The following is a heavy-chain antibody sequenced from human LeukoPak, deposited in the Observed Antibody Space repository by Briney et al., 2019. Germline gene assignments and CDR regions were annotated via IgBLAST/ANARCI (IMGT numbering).Heavy chain of an antibody. J-gene: IGHJ4*02. CDR3: ARGLPIVGVTHDPSAFDY. Sequence: SETLSLTCTVSGGSISSSTYYWGWIRQPPGKGLEWIGTIYYSGTTYSNPSLKSRVTMSVDTSKNQFSLRLSSVTAADTAVYYCARGLPIVGVTHDPSAFDYWGQGTLVTVSS. V-gene: IGHV4-39*01. CDR2: IYYSGTT. D-gene: IGHD1-26*01. CDR1: GGSISSSTYY.